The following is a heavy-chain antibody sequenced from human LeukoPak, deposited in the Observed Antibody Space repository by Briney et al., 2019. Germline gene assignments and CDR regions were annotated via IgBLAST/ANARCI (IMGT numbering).Heavy chain of an antibody. CDR3: ARGGSGWDAFDI. V-gene: IGHV4-61*02. CDR2: IYTSGST. D-gene: IGHD6-19*01. CDR1: GGSISSGSYY. Sequence: NPSQTLSLTCTVSGGSISSGSYYWSWIRQPAGKGLEWIGRIYTSGSTNYNPSLKSRVTISADTSKNQFSLKLSSVTAADTAVYYCARGGSGWDAFDIWGQGTMVTVSS. J-gene: IGHJ3*02.